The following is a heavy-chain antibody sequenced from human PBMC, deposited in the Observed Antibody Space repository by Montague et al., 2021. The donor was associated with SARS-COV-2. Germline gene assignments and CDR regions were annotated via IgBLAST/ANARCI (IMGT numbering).Heavy chain of an antibody. CDR3: ARGRYSSSWYGERRNWFDP. J-gene: IGHJ5*02. Sequence: SETLSLTCAVYGGSFCGYYWSWIRQPPGKGLEWIGEINHSGSTNYNPSLKSRVTISVDTSKNQFSLKLSSVTAADTAVYYCARGRYSSSWYGERRNWFDPWGQGTLVTVSS. V-gene: IGHV4-34*01. CDR2: INHSGST. D-gene: IGHD6-13*01. CDR1: GGSFCGYY.